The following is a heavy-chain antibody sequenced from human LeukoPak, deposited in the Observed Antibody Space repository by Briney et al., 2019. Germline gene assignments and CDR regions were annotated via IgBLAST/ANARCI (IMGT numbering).Heavy chain of an antibody. CDR2: IHSSGSP. V-gene: IGHV4-59*01. D-gene: IGHD2-2*01. Sequence: SETLSLTCTVSGGSISSYYWSWIRQPAGKGLEWIGYIHSSGSPNYNPSLKSRVTISVDTSKNHFSLNLSSVTAADTAVYYCARGGSPFCISPSCQGAFDSWGQGTLVTVSS. CDR3: ARGGSPFCISPSCQGAFDS. CDR1: GGSISSYY. J-gene: IGHJ4*02.